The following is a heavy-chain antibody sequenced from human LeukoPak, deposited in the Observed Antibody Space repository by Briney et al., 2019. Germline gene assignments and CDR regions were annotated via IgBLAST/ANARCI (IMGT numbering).Heavy chain of an antibody. V-gene: IGHV4-61*02. CDR1: GYSISSGYY. J-gene: IGHJ5*02. Sequence: PSETLSLACTVSGYSISSGYYWSWIRQPAGKGLEWIGRISTSGSTNYNPSLKSRVTISRDTSKNQFSLKLSSVTAADTAVYYCAKGSGPPWFDPWGQGTLVTVSS. CDR3: AKGSGPPWFDP. D-gene: IGHD2-8*02. CDR2: ISTSGST.